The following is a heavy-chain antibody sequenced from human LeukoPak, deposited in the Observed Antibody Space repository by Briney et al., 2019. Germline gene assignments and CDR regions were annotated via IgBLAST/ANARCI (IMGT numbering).Heavy chain of an antibody. CDR1: GFTFSSYG. D-gene: IGHD3-10*01. CDR3: AKDYLGFYGSGSITDY. Sequence: GGSLRLSCAASGFTFSSYGMHWVRQAPGKGLEWVAVISYDGSNKYYADSVKGRFTISRDNSKNTLYLQMNSLRAEDTAVYYCAKDYLGFYGSGSITDYWGQGTLVTVSS. CDR2: ISYDGSNK. V-gene: IGHV3-30*18. J-gene: IGHJ4*02.